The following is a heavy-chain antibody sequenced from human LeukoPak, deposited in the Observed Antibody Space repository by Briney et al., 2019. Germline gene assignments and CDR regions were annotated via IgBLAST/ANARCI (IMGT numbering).Heavy chain of an antibody. D-gene: IGHD4-17*01. Sequence: ASVKVSCKVSGYTLTELSMHWARRAPGKGLEWMGGFDPEDGETIYAQKFQGRVTMTEDTSTDTSYMELSSLRSEDTAVYYCATSTRLGDYVGSFFDYWGQGTLVTVSS. CDR2: FDPEDGET. V-gene: IGHV1-24*01. CDR3: ATSTRLGDYVGSFFDY. J-gene: IGHJ4*02. CDR1: GYTLTELS.